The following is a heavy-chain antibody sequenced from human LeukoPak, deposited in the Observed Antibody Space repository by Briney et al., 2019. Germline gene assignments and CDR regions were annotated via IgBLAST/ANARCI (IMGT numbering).Heavy chain of an antibody. Sequence: SETLSLTCTVSGGSISSSSYYWGWIRQPPGKGLEWIGRIYTSGSTNYNPSLKSRVTISVDTSKNQFSLKLSSVTAADTAVYYCARGIEYSSSIDYWGQGTLVTVSS. V-gene: IGHV4-61*02. CDR2: IYTSGST. CDR1: GGSISSSSYY. J-gene: IGHJ4*02. CDR3: ARGIEYSSSIDY. D-gene: IGHD6-6*01.